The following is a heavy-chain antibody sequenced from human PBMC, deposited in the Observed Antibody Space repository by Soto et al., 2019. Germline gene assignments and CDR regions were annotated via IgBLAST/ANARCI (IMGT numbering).Heavy chain of an antibody. CDR2: INAGNGNT. D-gene: IGHD3-22*01. Sequence: ASVKVSCKASGYIFTSHAVQWVRQAPGQRFEWMGWINAGNGNTKYSQKFQGRVTITRDTSASTAYMELSSLRFEDTAVYYCARGYYDNSRYYSFDYWGQGTLVTVSS. V-gene: IGHV1-3*01. CDR1: GYIFTSHA. CDR3: ARGYYDNSRYYSFDY. J-gene: IGHJ4*02.